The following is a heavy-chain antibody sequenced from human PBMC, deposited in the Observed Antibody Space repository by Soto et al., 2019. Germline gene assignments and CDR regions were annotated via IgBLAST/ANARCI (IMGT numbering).Heavy chain of an antibody. CDR3: ARDQGSHPGD. CDR2: IYHSGST. CDR1: GGSISNDNW. D-gene: IGHD6-13*01. Sequence: QVQLRESGPGLVRPSGTLSLTCAVSGGSISNDNWWSWVRQPPGKGLEWIGEIYHSGSTNYNPSLKSRVTMSVVPSKNLFSLTLNSVTAADTAFYYCARDQGSHPGDWGQGTLVSVFS. J-gene: IGHJ4*02. V-gene: IGHV4-4*02.